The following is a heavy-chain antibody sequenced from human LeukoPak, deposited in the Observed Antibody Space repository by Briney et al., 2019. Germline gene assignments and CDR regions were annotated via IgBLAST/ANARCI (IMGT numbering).Heavy chain of an antibody. CDR1: GGTFSSYA. CDR3: AKLSGGSCYSPSNS. CDR2: IIPILGIA. J-gene: IGHJ4*02. Sequence: ASVKVSCKASGGTFSSYAISWVRQAPGQGLEWMGRIIPILGIANYAQKFQGRVTITADKSTSTAYMELSSLRSEDTAVYHCAKLSGGSCYSPSNSWGPGTLVTVSS. D-gene: IGHD2-15*01. V-gene: IGHV1-69*04.